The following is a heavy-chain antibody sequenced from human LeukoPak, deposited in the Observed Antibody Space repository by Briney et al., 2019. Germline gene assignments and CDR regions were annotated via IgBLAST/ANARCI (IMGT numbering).Heavy chain of an antibody. CDR1: GYTFTSYG. J-gene: IGHJ6*03. D-gene: IGHD3-9*01. CDR2: ISAYNGNT. CDR3: ARDKSTYDILTGYYYYMDV. Sequence: ASVKVSCKASGYTFTSYGISWVRQAPGQGLECMGWISAYNGNTNYAQKLQGRITMTTDTSTSTAYMELRSLRSDDTAVYYCARDKSTYDILTGYYYYMDVWGKGTTVTVSS. V-gene: IGHV1-18*01.